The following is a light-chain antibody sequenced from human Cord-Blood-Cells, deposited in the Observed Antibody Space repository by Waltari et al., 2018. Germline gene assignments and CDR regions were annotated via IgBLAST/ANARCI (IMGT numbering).Light chain of an antibody. J-gene: IGKJ4*01. CDR2: GAS. Sequence: VLTQSPGTLSLSPGERATLSCRASQSVSSSYLAWYQQKPGQAPRLLIYGASSRATGIPDRFSGSGSGTDFTLTISSLEPEDFAVYYCQQYGSSPLTFGGGTKVEIK. V-gene: IGKV3-20*01. CDR1: QSVSSSY. CDR3: QQYGSSPLT.